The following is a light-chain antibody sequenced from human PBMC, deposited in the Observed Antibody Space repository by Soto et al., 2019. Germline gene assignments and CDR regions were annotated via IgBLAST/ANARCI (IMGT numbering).Light chain of an antibody. V-gene: IGKV1-9*01. CDR3: QQLNSYPYT. J-gene: IGKJ2*01. CDR2: VAS. CDR1: QVIRSY. Sequence: DIQLTQAPSLLSASVGDRVTITCRASQVIRSYLAWYQQTPAKAPKVLIFVASKLQGGVTSRFSGSGSGTDIPLTINNLQPEDFATYYCQQLNSYPYTFGQGTKLEIK.